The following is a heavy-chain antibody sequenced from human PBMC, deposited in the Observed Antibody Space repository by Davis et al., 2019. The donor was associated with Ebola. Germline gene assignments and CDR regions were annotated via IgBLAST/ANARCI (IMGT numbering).Heavy chain of an antibody. Sequence: AASVKVSCKASGYTFTGYYMHWVRQAPGQGLEWMGRINPNSGGTNYAQKFQGRVTITADKSTSTAYMELSSLRSEDTAVYYCATARNGRVADYWGQGTLVTVSS. D-gene: IGHD1-26*01. V-gene: IGHV1-2*06. CDR1: GYTFTGYY. J-gene: IGHJ4*02. CDR2: INPNSGGT. CDR3: ATARNGRVADY.